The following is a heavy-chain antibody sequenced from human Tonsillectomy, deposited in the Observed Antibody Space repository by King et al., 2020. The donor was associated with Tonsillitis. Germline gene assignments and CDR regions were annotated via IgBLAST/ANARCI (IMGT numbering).Heavy chain of an antibody. CDR2: ISSDGSST. CDR1: GFTFSSYW. V-gene: IGHV3-74*01. D-gene: IGHD1-7*01. CDR3: AREANWNYDY. J-gene: IGHJ4*02. Sequence: VQLVESGGGLVQPGGSLRLSCAASGFTFSSYWIHWVRQAPGTGLVWVSRISSDGSSTTYADSVKGRFTISRDNAKNTLYLQMNSLRAEDTAVYYCAREANWNYDYWGQGTMVTVSS.